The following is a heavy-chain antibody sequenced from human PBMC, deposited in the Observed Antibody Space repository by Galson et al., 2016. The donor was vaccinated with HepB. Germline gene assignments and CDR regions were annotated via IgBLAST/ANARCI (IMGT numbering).Heavy chain of an antibody. CDR1: GFSFSTFA. Sequence: SLRLSCAASGFSFSTFAMSWVRQAPGKGLEWISGITGTGGGTYYADSVKGRFTISRDTSKNTLFLQLSSLRVEDTAEYYCAKDHTGSTVGWSDGMDVWGQGTRVTVSS. CDR3: AKDHTGSTVGWSDGMDV. CDR2: ITGTGGGT. V-gene: IGHV3-23*01. D-gene: IGHD1-7*01. J-gene: IGHJ6*02.